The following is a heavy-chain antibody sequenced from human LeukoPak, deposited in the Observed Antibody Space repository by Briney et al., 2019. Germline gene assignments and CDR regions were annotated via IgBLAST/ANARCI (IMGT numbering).Heavy chain of an antibody. Sequence: ASVKVSCKASGYTFTSYDINWVRQATGQGLEWMGWMNPNSGNTGYAQKFQGRVAMTRNTSISTAYMELSSLRSEDTAVYYCARGRRLFITMVRGVIRFDPWGQGTLVTVSS. D-gene: IGHD3-10*01. J-gene: IGHJ5*02. CDR2: MNPNSGNT. V-gene: IGHV1-8*01. CDR3: ARGRRLFITMVRGVIRFDP. CDR1: GYTFTSYD.